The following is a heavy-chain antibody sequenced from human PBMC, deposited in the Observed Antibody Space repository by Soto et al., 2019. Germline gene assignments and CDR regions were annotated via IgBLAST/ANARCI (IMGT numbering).Heavy chain of an antibody. D-gene: IGHD4-17*01. CDR3: ARAVYGGNSGSWYSDL. Sequence: QAXGQGLEWMGWISAYNGNTNYAQKLKGRVTMTRDTYTKTVNMELRSLTSDDTAVYYCARAVYGGNSGSWYSDLWGRGTLVTVSS. J-gene: IGHJ2*01. CDR2: ISAYNGNT. V-gene: IGHV1-18*01.